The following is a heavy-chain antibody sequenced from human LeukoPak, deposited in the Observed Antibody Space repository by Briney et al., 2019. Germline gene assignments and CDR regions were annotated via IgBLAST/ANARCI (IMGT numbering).Heavy chain of an antibody. Sequence: PSETLSLTCTVSGGSISSNSYYWGWIRQPPGKGLAWIGTIFHSGSTDYNPSLKSRVTISLDTSKNQFSLKLSSVTVTDTAVYYCARRAQNDSWGQGTLVTVSS. CDR1: GGSISSNSYY. CDR3: ARRAQNDS. CDR2: IFHSGST. J-gene: IGHJ4*02. V-gene: IGHV4-39*01.